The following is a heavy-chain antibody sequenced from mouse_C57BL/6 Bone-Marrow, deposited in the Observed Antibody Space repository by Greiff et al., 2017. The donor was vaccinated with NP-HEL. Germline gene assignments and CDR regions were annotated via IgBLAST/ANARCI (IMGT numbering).Heavy chain of an antibody. CDR3: TGSSYFDY. J-gene: IGHJ2*01. Sequence: VPLQQSGAELVRPGASVKLSCTAAVFNIIDAYMHWVKLRPEQVLEWIGWIVPENGDTEYASKFQGKATITADTSSNTAYLQLSSLTSEDTAVYYCTGSSYFDYWGQGTTLTVSS. CDR1: VFNIIDAY. D-gene: IGHD1-1*01. V-gene: IGHV14-4*01. CDR2: IVPENGDT.